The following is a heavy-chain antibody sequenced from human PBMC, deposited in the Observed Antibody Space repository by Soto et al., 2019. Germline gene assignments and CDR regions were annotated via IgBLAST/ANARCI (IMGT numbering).Heavy chain of an antibody. D-gene: IGHD2-15*01. CDR3: ARHVDIVVVVAAITNWFDP. CDR2: IYYSGST. V-gene: IGHV4-39*01. J-gene: IGHJ5*02. Sequence: QLQLQESGPGLVKPSETLSLTWTVSGGSISSSSYYLGWVRPPPGKGVEGVGGIYYSGSTYYNPSLKSRVTISVDTSKNQFSLKLSSVTAADTAVYYCARHVDIVVVVAAITNWFDPWGQGTLVTVSS. CDR1: GGSISSSSYY.